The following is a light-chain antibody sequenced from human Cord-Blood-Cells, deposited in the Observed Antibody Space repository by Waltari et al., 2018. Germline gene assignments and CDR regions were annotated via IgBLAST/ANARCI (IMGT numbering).Light chain of an antibody. J-gene: IGKJ1*01. Sequence: DIQMTQSPSTLSASVGDRVTITCRASQSISSWLAWYQHKPGKVPKLLIYDASSLESGVPSRFSGSGSGTEFTLTISSLQPDDFATYYCQQYNSYSPWTFGQGTKVEIK. CDR2: DAS. CDR1: QSISSW. V-gene: IGKV1-5*01. CDR3: QQYNSYSPWT.